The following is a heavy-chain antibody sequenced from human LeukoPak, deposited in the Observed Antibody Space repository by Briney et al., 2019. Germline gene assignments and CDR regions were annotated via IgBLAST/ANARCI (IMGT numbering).Heavy chain of an antibody. J-gene: IGHJ4*02. CDR3: ARYGSGTSYITNYFDY. D-gene: IGHD3-10*01. CDR2: ISSDSRTI. CDR1: GFTFSSYS. V-gene: IGHV3-48*01. Sequence: GGSLRLSCAASGFTFSSYSMNWVRQAPGKGLEWVSYISSDSRTIYYADSVKGRFTISRDNAKNSLYLQMKSLGGEDTAVYYCARYGSGTSYITNYFDYWGQGTLVTVSS.